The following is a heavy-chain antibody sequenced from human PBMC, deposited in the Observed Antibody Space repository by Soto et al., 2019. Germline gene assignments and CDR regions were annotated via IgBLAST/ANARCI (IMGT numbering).Heavy chain of an antibody. CDR2: INLNSGDT. CDR1: RDTFTDSS. Sequence: VKVSFKTSRDTFTDSSMHGVREAPGQGLEWMGWINLNSGDTNYAEKFRGRVTMTRDTSIITAYMELTRLKSDDTAVYYCARDLGGYDLYGPDSWGQGTLVTVSS. J-gene: IGHJ5*01. V-gene: IGHV1-2*02. D-gene: IGHD5-12*01. CDR3: ARDLGGYDLYGPDS.